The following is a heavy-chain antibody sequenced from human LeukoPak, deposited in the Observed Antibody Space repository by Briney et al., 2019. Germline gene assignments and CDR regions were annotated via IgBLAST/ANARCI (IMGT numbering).Heavy chain of an antibody. D-gene: IGHD6-13*01. V-gene: IGHV3-21*01. J-gene: IGHJ4*02. Sequence: GGALRLSCAASGFTFSSYSMNWVRQAPGKGLEWVSSISSSSSYIYYADSVKGRFTISRDNAKNSLYLQMNSLRAEDTAVYYCARGRRAAAPDYWGQGTLVTVSS. CDR1: GFTFSSYS. CDR2: ISSSSSYI. CDR3: ARGRRAAAPDY.